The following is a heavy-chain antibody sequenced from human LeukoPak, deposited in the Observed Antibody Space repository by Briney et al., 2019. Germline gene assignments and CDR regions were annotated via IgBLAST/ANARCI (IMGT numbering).Heavy chain of an antibody. CDR3: AKFGHSDYDFWSGYYYYYMDV. J-gene: IGHJ6*03. V-gene: IGHV3-23*01. CDR2: ISGSGGST. Sequence: GGSLRLSCAASGFTFSSYAMSWVRQAPGKGLEWVSAISGSGGSTYYADSVKGRFTISRDNSKNTLYLQMNSLRAEDTAVYYCAKFGHSDYDFWSGYYYYYMDVWGKGTTVTVSS. D-gene: IGHD3-3*01. CDR1: GFTFSSYA.